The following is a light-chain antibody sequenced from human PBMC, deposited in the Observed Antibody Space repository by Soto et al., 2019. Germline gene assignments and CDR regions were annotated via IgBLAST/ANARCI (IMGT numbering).Light chain of an antibody. J-gene: IGKJ1*01. V-gene: IGKV3-20*01. CDR3: QQYLITPWT. CDR1: QNISSSY. CDR2: GAS. Sequence: EIVLTQSPGTLSLSPGERATLSCRASQNISSSYLAWYQQKPGQAPRLLIYGASSRATGIPDRFSGSGSGTDFTLTIGRLEPEDFAVYYCQQYLITPWTFGQGTKVDIK.